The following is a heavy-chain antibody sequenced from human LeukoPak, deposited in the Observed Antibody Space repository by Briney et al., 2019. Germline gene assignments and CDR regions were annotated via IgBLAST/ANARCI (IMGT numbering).Heavy chain of an antibody. J-gene: IGHJ3*02. D-gene: IGHD3-16*01. CDR1: GGSISSGGYY. V-gene: IGHV4-30-2*01. Sequence: SETLSLTCTVSGGSISSGGYYWSWIRQPPGKGLEWIGYIYHSGSTYYNPSLKSRVTISVDRSKNQFSLKLSSVTAADTAVYYCARDRLGTGEHDAFDIWGQGTMVTVSS. CDR2: IYHSGST. CDR3: ARDRLGTGEHDAFDI.